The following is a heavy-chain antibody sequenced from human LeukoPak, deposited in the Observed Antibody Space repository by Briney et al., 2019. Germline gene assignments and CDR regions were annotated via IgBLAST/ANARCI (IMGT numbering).Heavy chain of an antibody. D-gene: IGHD2-21*02. CDR2: INPSSGGT. CDR3: ARFQGYCGGDCSFGFDY. V-gene: IGHV1-2*02. CDR1: RYSFTNYY. Sequence: ASVKVSCKTSRYSFTNYYIHWVRQAPGQGLEWMGWINPSSGGTEYAQKFQGRVTMTGDTSISTAFMELRRLRTDNTAVYYCARFQGYCGGDCSFGFDYWGQGTLVTVSS. J-gene: IGHJ4*02.